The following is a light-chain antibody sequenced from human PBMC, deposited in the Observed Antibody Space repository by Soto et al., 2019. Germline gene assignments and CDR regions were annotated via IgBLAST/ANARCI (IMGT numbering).Light chain of an antibody. J-gene: IGKJ2*01. CDR3: HTYNSYSLHT. Sequence: DIQMTQSPSTLSASVGDRITITCRASQSVSRRLAWYQQKPGKAPKLLIYDASSLESGVPSRFSGRGSGTEFTLTISSLQPDDCATYYCHTYNSYSLHTVGQGTKLEI. CDR1: QSVSRR. V-gene: IGKV1-5*01. CDR2: DAS.